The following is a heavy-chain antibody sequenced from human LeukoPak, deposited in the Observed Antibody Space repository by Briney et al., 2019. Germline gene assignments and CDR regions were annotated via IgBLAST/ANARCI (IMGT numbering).Heavy chain of an antibody. Sequence: GASVKVSCKASGDTFSSYAISWVRQAPGQGLEWMGGIIPIFGTANYAQKFQGRVTITADESTSTAYMELSSLRSEDTAMYYCARAGPYCGGDCYSAPYYYGMDVWGQGTTVTVSS. D-gene: IGHD2-21*02. CDR3: ARAGPYCGGDCYSAPYYYGMDV. CDR2: IIPIFGTA. CDR1: GDTFSSYA. J-gene: IGHJ6*02. V-gene: IGHV1-69*13.